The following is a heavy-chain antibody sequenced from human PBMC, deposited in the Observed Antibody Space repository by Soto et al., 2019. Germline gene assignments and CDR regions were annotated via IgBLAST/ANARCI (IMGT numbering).Heavy chain of an antibody. CDR2: IKQDGSEK. J-gene: IGHJ6*02. CDR3: ASASMVRGVPYYYYGMDV. CDR1: GFTFSSYW. V-gene: IGHV3-7*01. D-gene: IGHD3-10*01. Sequence: PGGSLRLSCAASGFTFSSYWMSWVRQAPGKGLEWVANIKQDGSEKYYVDSVKGRFTISRDNAKNSLYLQMNSLRAEDTAVYYCASASMVRGVPYYYYGMDVWGQGTTVTVSS.